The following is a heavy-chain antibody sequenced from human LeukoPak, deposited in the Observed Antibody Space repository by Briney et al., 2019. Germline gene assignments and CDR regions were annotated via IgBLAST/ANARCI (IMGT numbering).Heavy chain of an antibody. Sequence: GGSLILSCAASGFIFSNYAVSWVRQVPGRGLEWVSTISSRGDSTYVADSVKGRFTISRDNSKTSLYLQMNTVRAEDTAVYYCVKGPRPDITVAHTVENWGQGTLVTVSS. CDR1: GFIFSNYA. V-gene: IGHV3-23*01. CDR3: VKGPRPDITVAHTVEN. J-gene: IGHJ4*02. CDR2: ISSRGDST. D-gene: IGHD6-19*01.